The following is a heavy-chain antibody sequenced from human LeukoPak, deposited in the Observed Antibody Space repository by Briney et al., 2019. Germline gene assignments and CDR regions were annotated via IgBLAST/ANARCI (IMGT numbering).Heavy chain of an antibody. CDR1: GFTFSSYG. CDR3: AKEWYDFWSGYCFDY. D-gene: IGHD3-3*01. J-gene: IGHJ4*02. V-gene: IGHV3-30*02. CDR2: IRYDGSNK. Sequence: GGPLRLSCAASGFTFSSYGMHWVRQAPGKGLEWVAFIRYDGSNKYYADSVKGRFTISRDNSKNTLYLQMNSLRAEDTAVYYCAKEWYDFWSGYCFDYWGQGTLVTVSS.